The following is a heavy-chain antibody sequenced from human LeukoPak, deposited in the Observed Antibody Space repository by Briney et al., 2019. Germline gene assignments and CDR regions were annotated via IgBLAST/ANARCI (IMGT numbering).Heavy chain of an antibody. Sequence: GGSLRLSCAAPGFTFSSYAMSWVRQAPGKGLEWVSAISGSGGSTYYADSVKGRFTISRDNSKNTLYLQMNSLRAEDTAVYYCAKFTSPITMIVVVNFDYWGQGTLVTVSS. V-gene: IGHV3-23*01. J-gene: IGHJ4*02. D-gene: IGHD3-22*01. CDR3: AKFTSPITMIVVVNFDY. CDR2: ISGSGGST. CDR1: GFTFSSYA.